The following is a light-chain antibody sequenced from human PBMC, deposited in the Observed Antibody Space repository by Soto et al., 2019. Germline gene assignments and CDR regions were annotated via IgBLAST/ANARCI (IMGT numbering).Light chain of an antibody. CDR3: SSYTSSSTRVV. J-gene: IGLJ2*01. CDR1: SSDVGGYNY. V-gene: IGLV2-14*01. CDR2: EVS. Sequence: QSALTQPASVSGSPGQSITISCTGTSSDVGGYNYVSWYQQHPGKAPKLMIYEVSNRTSGVSNRFSGSKSGNTASLTISGFKAEDEADYYCSSYTSSSTRVVFGGGTKVTVL.